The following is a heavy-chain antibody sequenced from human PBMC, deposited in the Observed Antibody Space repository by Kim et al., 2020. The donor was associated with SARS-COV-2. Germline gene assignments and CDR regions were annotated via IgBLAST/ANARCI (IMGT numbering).Heavy chain of an antibody. CDR2: INSDGSST. V-gene: IGHV3-74*01. Sequence: GGSLRLSCAASGFTFSSYWMHWVRQAPGKGLVWVSRINSDGSSTSYADSVKGRFTISRDNAKNTLYLQMNSLRAEDTAVYYCARETRFGGHDAFDIWGQGTMVTVSS. J-gene: IGHJ3*02. D-gene: IGHD3-10*01. CDR3: ARETRFGGHDAFDI. CDR1: GFTFSSYW.